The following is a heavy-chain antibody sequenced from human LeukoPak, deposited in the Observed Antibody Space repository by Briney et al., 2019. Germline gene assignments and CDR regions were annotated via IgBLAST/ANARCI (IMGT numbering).Heavy chain of an antibody. Sequence: SETLSLTCTVSGVSVSSGSYYWSWIRQPPGKGLEWIGYIYYSGSTNYNPSLKSRVTISVDTSKNQFSLKLSSVTAADTAVYYCARGAITMVRGVTNYYGMDVWGQGTTVTVSS. CDR3: ARGAITMVRGVTNYYGMDV. CDR2: IYYSGST. V-gene: IGHV4-61*01. D-gene: IGHD3-10*01. J-gene: IGHJ6*02. CDR1: GVSVSSGSYY.